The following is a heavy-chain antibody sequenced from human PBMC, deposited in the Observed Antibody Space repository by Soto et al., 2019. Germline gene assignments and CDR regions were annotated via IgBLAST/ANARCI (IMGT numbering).Heavy chain of an antibody. V-gene: IGHV3-13*01. J-gene: IGHJ2*01. D-gene: IGHD5-12*01. Sequence: EVQLVESGGGLVQPGGSLRLSCAASGFTFSSHDMHWVRQAAGKGLEWVSAIGTGGDTYYQDSVKGRFSISREDFKNSLFLQMNNLVDGDTAVYYCARVAPGWYFDLWGRGTQVFVSS. CDR1: GFTFSSHD. CDR3: ARVAPGWYFDL. CDR2: IGTGGDT.